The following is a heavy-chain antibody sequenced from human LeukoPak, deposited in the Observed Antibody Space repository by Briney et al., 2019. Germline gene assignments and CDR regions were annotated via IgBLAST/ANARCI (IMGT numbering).Heavy chain of an antibody. J-gene: IGHJ3*01. CDR2: IYHSGSG. Sequence: SDTLSLTCAVSGYSISNDYYWGWIRQPPGRGLEWIGHIYHSGSGYYNPSLKSRVAMSVDTSKNQFSLKLSSVTAVDTAVYYCTRKATTGPTKAAFDVWAKGQWSPSLQ. CDR3: TRKATTGPTKAAFDV. D-gene: IGHD4-17*01. V-gene: IGHV4-28*01. CDR1: GYSISNDYY.